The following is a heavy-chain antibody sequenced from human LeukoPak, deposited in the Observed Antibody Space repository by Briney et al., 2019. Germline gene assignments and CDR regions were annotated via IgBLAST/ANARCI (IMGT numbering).Heavy chain of an antibody. V-gene: IGHV4-34*01. D-gene: IGHD2-21*01. CDR2: INHSGST. CDR3: ARRMWSHFAFDI. Sequence: SETLSLTCAVYGGSFSAYYWGCIRQPPGKGLEWIGEINHSGSTNYNPSLKSRVTISIDTSKNQFSLKLSSVTAADTAVYYCARRMWSHFAFDIWGLGTMVTVSS. CDR1: GGSFSAYY. J-gene: IGHJ3*02.